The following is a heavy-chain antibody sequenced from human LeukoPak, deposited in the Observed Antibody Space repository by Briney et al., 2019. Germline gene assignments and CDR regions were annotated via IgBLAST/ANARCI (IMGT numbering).Heavy chain of an antibody. D-gene: IGHD5-24*01. CDR2: MNPNSGNT. CDR3: ARRSIATITLDY. Sequence: ASVEVSCKASGYTFTSYDINWVRQATGQGLEWMGWMNPNSGNTGYAQKFQGRVTITRNTSISTAYMELSSLRSEDTAVYYCARRSIATITLDYWVQGTLVTVSS. V-gene: IGHV1-8*03. J-gene: IGHJ4*02. CDR1: GYTFTSYD.